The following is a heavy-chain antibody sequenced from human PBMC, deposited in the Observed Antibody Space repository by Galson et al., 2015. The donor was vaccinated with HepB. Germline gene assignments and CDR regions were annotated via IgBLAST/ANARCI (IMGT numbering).Heavy chain of an antibody. Sequence: PALVKPTQTLTLTCTFSGFSLSTSGVGVGWIRQPPGKALECLALIYWDDDKRYSPSLKSRLTITKDTSKNQVVLTMTNMDPVDTATYYCAHSYSSGWYRGNWFDPWGQGTLVTVPS. CDR3: AHSYSSGWYRGNWFDP. J-gene: IGHJ5*02. CDR1: GFSLSTSGVG. CDR2: IYWDDDK. D-gene: IGHD6-19*01. V-gene: IGHV2-5*02.